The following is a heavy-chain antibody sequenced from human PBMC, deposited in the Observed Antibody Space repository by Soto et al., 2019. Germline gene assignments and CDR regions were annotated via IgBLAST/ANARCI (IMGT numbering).Heavy chain of an antibody. V-gene: IGHV3-15*01. Sequence: EVQLVESGGGLVKPGGSLRLSCAASVFTFSDAWMSWVRQAPGKGLEWVGLIKKKTDGGTTDYAALVKGRFTISRDDSKNTVYLQMSSLKNEDTDVDYCRTQFLDGGQGTLVTVSS. CDR1: VFTFSDAW. D-gene: IGHD3-9*01. CDR2: IKKKTDGGTT. CDR3: RTQFLD. J-gene: IGHJ4*02.